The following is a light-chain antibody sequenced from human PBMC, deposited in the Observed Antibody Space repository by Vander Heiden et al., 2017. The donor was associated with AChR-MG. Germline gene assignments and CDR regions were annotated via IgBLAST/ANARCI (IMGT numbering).Light chain of an antibody. CDR1: SSNIGSNY. Sequence: QSVLTQPPSESGTPGQRVTISCSGSSSNIGSNYVYWYQQLPGTAPKLLIYRNYQRPSGVPDRFSGSKSGTSASLAISGLRSEDEAEYYCAAWDDSLSGLYVFGTGTKVTVL. V-gene: IGLV1-47*01. J-gene: IGLJ1*01. CDR3: AAWDDSLSGLYV. CDR2: RNY.